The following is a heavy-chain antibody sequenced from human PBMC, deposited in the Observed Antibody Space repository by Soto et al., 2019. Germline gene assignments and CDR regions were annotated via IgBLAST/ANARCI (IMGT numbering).Heavy chain of an antibody. Sequence: EVQLVESGGGLVQPGGSLRLSCAASGFTFSTYDMHWVRQVTGKGLEWVSCIGTAGDTFYPNSVKGRFTHSRENAKNSLYLQNNSLRAQDPAVYYCARGGSSGWFDPWGQGTLVTVSS. CDR3: ARGGSSGWFDP. V-gene: IGHV3-13*01. CDR1: GFTFSTYD. CDR2: IGTAGDT. J-gene: IGHJ5*02. D-gene: IGHD2-15*01.